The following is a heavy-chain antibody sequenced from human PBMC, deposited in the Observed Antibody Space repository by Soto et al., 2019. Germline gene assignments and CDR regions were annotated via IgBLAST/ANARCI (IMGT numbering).Heavy chain of an antibody. CDR2: VSYDEVNK. V-gene: IGHV3-30*18. CDR3: AKVMTEYSGVAIDY. Sequence: LRLSCEASGFTFSNFGIHWVRQAPGKGLEWLAVVSYDEVNKFYADSVGGRFTISRDNSKDTAYLQINSLRPDDTAMYFCAKVMTEYSGVAIDYWGQGTLVTAPQ. D-gene: IGHD6-6*01. J-gene: IGHJ4*02. CDR1: GFTFSNFG.